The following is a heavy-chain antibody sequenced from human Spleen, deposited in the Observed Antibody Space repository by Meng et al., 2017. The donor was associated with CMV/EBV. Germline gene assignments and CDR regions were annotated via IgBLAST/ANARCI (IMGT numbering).Heavy chain of an antibody. CDR1: GAPFSGY. J-gene: IGHJ4*02. V-gene: IGHV4-34*01. D-gene: IGHD1-26*01. CDR3: APGFRSWSGSYSS. CDR2: ITHSGST. Sequence: QVHLQQWGAGLLKPSEPLSLTCGVYGAPFSGYWSWVRQPPGKGLEWIGEITHSGSTNYNVSLKSRVTISIDTSKNQFSLKLSSVTATDTAVYYCAPGFRSWSGSYSSWGQGTLVTVSS.